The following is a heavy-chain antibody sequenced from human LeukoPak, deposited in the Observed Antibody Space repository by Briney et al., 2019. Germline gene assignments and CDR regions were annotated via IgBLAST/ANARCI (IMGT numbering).Heavy chain of an antibody. CDR3: AKVLGSRATAMVFDY. J-gene: IGHJ4*02. CDR1: GFTFSSYG. Sequence: PGGSLRLSCAASGFTFSSYGMHWVRQAPGKGLEWVAVIWYDGSNKYYADSVKGRFTISRDNSKNTLYLQMNSLRAEDTAVYYCAKVLGSRATAMVFDYWGQGTLVTVSS. D-gene: IGHD5-18*01. CDR2: IWYDGSNK. V-gene: IGHV3-33*06.